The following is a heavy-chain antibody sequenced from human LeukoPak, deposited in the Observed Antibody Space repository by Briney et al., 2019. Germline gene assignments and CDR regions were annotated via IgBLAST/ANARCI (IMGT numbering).Heavy chain of an antibody. CDR2: VKQDGSEK. V-gene: IGHV3-7*01. CDR1: GFNFGSYW. Sequence: GGSLRLSCGVSGFNFGSYWMSWVRQAPGKGLEWVANVKQDGSEKNYVDSVKGRFTISRDNAKNSLYLQMNSLRAEDTGVYYCAGDTLIAAALPVFWGQGTLVTVSS. D-gene: IGHD6-13*01. CDR3: AGDTLIAAALPVF. J-gene: IGHJ4*02.